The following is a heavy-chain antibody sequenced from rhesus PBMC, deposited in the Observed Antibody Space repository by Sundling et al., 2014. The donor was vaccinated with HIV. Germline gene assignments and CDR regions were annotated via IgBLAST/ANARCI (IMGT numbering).Heavy chain of an antibody. J-gene: IGHJ6*01. Sequence: EVQLVESGGGLVQPGGSLRLSCAASGFTFSSYGMYWVRQAPGKGLEWISAISSGGGSTYYADSVKGRFTISRDNSKNTLSLQMNSLRAEDTAVYYCAKDWNTATVHYGLDSWGQGVVVTVSS. D-gene: IGHD5-12*01. CDR3: AKDWNTATVHYGLDS. CDR2: ISSGGGST. CDR1: GFTFSSYG. V-gene: IGHV3S42*01.